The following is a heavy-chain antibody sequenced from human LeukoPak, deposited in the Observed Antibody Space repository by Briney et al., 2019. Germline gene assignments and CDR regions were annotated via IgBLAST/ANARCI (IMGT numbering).Heavy chain of an antibody. V-gene: IGHV3-23*01. CDR1: GFTFSSYA. J-gene: IGHJ3*02. CDR3: AKDRPGGATIRNAFDI. D-gene: IGHD1-26*01. Sequence: GGSLRLSCAASGFTFSSYAMSWVRQAPGKGLEWVSAISGSGGSTYYADSVKGRFTISRDNSKNTLYLQMNSLRAEDTAVYYWAKDRPGGATIRNAFDIWGQGTMVTVSS. CDR2: ISGSGGST.